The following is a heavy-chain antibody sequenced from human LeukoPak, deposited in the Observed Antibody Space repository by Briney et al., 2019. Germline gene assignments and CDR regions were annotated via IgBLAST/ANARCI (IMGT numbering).Heavy chain of an antibody. CDR3: ARVGNYYGSGSYVPVPNWFDP. CDR1: GGSISSSSYY. Sequence: NSSETLSLTCTVSGGSISSSSYYWGWIRQPPGKGLEWIGSIYYSGSTYYNPSLKSRVTISVDTSKNQFSLKLSSVTAADTAVYYCARVGNYYGSGSYVPVPNWFDPWGQGTLVTVSS. J-gene: IGHJ5*02. V-gene: IGHV4-39*07. CDR2: IYYSGST. D-gene: IGHD3-10*01.